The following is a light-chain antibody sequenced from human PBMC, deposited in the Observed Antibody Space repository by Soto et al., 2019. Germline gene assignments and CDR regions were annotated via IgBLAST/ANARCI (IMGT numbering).Light chain of an antibody. CDR1: QSIGSW. V-gene: IGKV1-5*01. J-gene: IGKJ2*01. CDR3: QQYYYSST. CDR2: QAS. Sequence: DVQMTQSPSTLSASVGDRVTISCRASQSIGSWLAWYQQKPGKAPKLQIYQASSLESGVPSRFSGSGSGTDFPPTISILQHDYFATYYCQQYYYSSTFGQGTKLEIK.